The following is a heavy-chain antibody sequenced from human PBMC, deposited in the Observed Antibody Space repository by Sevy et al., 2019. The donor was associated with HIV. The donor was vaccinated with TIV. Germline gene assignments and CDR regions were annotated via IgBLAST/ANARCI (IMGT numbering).Heavy chain of an antibody. V-gene: IGHV3-30*04. Sequence: GRSLRLSCVASGFSFNKYAMHWVRQAPGKGLEWIGFISYDGRKKDYADSVKGRVTISRDDSKNTLYLQLDSLRGEDTAVYYCARDPDIGDYVLLFDNWGQGTLVTVSS. D-gene: IGHD4-17*01. J-gene: IGHJ4*02. CDR1: GFSFNKYA. CDR3: ARDPDIGDYVLLFDN. CDR2: ISYDGRKK.